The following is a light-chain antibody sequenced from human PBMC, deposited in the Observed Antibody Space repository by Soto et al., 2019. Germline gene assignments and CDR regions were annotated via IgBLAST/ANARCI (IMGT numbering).Light chain of an antibody. CDR3: QSYDSSLSGSV. Sequence: QSVLTQPPSAYGTPGQRTTISCSRSSSNTGHNPVKWYQQLPGAAPNLLIYINDQRPSGVPDRFSGSKAGASASLAITGLQAEDEADDYCQSYDSSLSGSVFGSGAKVSVL. CDR2: IND. CDR1: SSNTGHNP. J-gene: IGLJ1*01. V-gene: IGLV1-44*01.